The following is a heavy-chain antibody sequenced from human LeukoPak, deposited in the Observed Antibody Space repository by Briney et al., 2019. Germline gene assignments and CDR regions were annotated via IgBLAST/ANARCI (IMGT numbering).Heavy chain of an antibody. Sequence: PGGSLRLSCAASGFTFSSYAMHWVRQAPGKGLEWVAVISYDGNNKYYADSVKGRFTISRDNSKNTLYRQMNSLRAEDTAVYYCARDLIYCSSTSCRFYYYYGMDVWGQGTTVTDSS. V-gene: IGHV3-30-3*01. D-gene: IGHD2-2*01. CDR1: GFTFSSYA. CDR3: ARDLIYCSSTSCRFYYYYGMDV. J-gene: IGHJ6*02. CDR2: ISYDGNNK.